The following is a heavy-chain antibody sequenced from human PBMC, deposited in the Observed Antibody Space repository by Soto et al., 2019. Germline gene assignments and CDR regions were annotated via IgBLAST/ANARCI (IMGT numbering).Heavy chain of an antibody. J-gene: IGHJ6*02. CDR2: FYRDDDK. Sequence: QITLKESGPTLVKPTQTLTLTCTFSGFSLSTRGVAVGWIRQPPGKPLEWLALFYRDDDKRYIPSLRSRLTITKDTAKDQVLITMTNMDPVETATYYCAYIGHNNYHYQSGGDVWGQGTTVAVSS. D-gene: IGHD1-1*01. CDR3: AYIGHNNYHYQSGGDV. V-gene: IGHV2-5*02. CDR1: GFSLSTRGVA.